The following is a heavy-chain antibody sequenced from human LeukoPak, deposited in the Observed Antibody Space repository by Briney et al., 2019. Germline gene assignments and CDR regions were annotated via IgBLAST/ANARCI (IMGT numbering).Heavy chain of an antibody. V-gene: IGHV3-7*01. CDR2: IKQDRSEK. CDR3: ARMPLIVWFGELSGYYFDY. J-gene: IGHJ4*02. Sequence: PGGSLRLSCAVSGFTVSSNYMSWVRQAPGKGLEWVANIKQDRSEKYYVDSVKGRFTISRDNAKNSLYLQMNSLRAEDTAVYYCARMPLIVWFGELSGYYFDYWGQGTLVTVSS. D-gene: IGHD3-10*01. CDR1: GFTVSSNY.